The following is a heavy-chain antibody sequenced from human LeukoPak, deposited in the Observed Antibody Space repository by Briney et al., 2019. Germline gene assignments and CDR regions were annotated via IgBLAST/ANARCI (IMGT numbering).Heavy chain of an antibody. CDR1: GYTFTGYY. CDR2: INPNSGGT. D-gene: IGHD2-2*01. J-gene: IGHJ5*02. CDR3: ARDGVYCSSTSCYWGYNWFDP. V-gene: IGHV1-2*02. Sequence: ASVTVSCKASGYTFTGYYMHWVRQPPGQGLEWMGWINPNSGGTNYAQKFQGRVTMTRDTSISTAYMELSRLRSDDTAVYYCARDGVYCSSTSCYWGYNWFDPWGQGTLVTVSS.